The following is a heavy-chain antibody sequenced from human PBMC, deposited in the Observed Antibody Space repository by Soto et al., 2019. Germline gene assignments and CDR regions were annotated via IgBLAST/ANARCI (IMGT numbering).Heavy chain of an antibody. J-gene: IGHJ3*01. CDR3: ARGYEYGDPRDALDS. CDR2: IKHSGGT. V-gene: IGHV4-34*02. Sequence: QVQLQQWGAGLLKPSETLSLTCAVYGGSFSGYYWNWVRQPPGKGLEWIGKIKHSGGTHYNPSLRLLVSISVDTSKNQVSLRLTSVTAAYTAVYYCARGYEYGDPRDALDSLGQGTMVTVSS. D-gene: IGHD4-17*01. CDR1: GGSFSGYY.